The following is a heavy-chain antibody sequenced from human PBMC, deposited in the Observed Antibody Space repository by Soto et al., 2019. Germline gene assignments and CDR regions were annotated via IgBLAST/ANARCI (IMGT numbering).Heavy chain of an antibody. CDR3: ARRGSGSYYDC. CDR2: ISGSGDST. J-gene: IGHJ4*02. CDR1: EFTFSSYA. D-gene: IGHD1-26*01. V-gene: IGHV3-23*01. Sequence: EVQLLESGGGLVQPGGSLRLSCAASEFTFSSYAMRWVRQAPGKGLEWVSAISGSGDSTYYADSVKGRFTISRDNSKNTLYLQMNSLRAEDTAIYYCARRGSGSYYDCWGQGTLVTVSS.